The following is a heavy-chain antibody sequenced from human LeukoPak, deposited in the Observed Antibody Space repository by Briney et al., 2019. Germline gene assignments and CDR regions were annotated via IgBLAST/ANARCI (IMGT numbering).Heavy chain of an antibody. Sequence: ASVKVSCKASGYTLTRYFIHWVRQAPGQGLEWMGIINPNGGSTSYSQKFQGRVTITRDTSASTAYMELSSLRSEDTAVYYCARGLAPFIAVAGHFDYWGQGTLVTVSS. CDR3: ARGLAPFIAVAGHFDY. V-gene: IGHV1-46*01. CDR2: INPNGGST. D-gene: IGHD6-19*01. CDR1: GYTLTRYF. J-gene: IGHJ4*02.